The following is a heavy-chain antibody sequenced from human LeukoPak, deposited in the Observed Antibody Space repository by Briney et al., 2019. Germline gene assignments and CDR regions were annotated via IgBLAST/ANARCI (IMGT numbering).Heavy chain of an antibody. Sequence: ASVKVSCKACGYTFTSYGISWLRQAPGQGLEWMGWISAYNGNTNYAQKLQGRVTMTTDTSTSTAYMELRSLRSDDTAMYYCARDRYDFWSGYHFGDYWGQGTLVTVSS. V-gene: IGHV1-18*01. CDR1: GYTFTSYG. D-gene: IGHD3-3*01. J-gene: IGHJ4*02. CDR3: ARDRYDFWSGYHFGDY. CDR2: ISAYNGNT.